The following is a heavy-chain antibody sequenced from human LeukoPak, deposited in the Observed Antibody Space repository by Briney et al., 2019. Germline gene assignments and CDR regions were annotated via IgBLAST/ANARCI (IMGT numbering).Heavy chain of an antibody. D-gene: IGHD6-6*01. CDR1: GFTFSTYN. Sequence: PGGSLRLSCAASGFTFSTYNMNWVRQAPGKGLEWVSSISGSSSHIYYADSVKGRFTISRDNAKNSLYLQMNSLRADDTAVYYCARGREGIAARWWVEEPRWYFFDPWGQGTSVTVSS. CDR3: ARGREGIAARWWVEEPRWYFFDP. CDR2: ISGSSSHI. J-gene: IGHJ5*02. V-gene: IGHV3-21*01.